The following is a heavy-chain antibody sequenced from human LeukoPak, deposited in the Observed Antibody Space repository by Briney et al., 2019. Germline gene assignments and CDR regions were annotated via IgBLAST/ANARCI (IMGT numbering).Heavy chain of an antibody. J-gene: IGHJ5*02. Sequence: PGGSLRLSCAASGFTFSDYYMSWIRQAPGNGLEWVSYISSSGSTIYYADSVKGRFTISRDNAKNSLYLQMNSLRAEDTAVYYCARTSRITIFGVVIFAWFDPWGQGTLVTVSS. CDR1: GFTFSDYY. D-gene: IGHD3-3*01. V-gene: IGHV3-11*01. CDR2: ISSSGSTI. CDR3: ARTSRITIFGVVIFAWFDP.